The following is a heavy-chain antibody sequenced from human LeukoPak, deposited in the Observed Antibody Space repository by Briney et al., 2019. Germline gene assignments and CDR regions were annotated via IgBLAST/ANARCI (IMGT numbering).Heavy chain of an antibody. V-gene: IGHV1-18*01. J-gene: IGHJ5*02. CDR2: ISAYNGNT. CDR1: GYTFTSYG. CDR3: ARDSVPYSIPAGRWFDP. Sequence: ASVKVSCKASGYTFTSYGISWVRQAPGQGLEWMGWISAYNGNTNYAQKLQGRVTMTTDTSTSTAYMELRSLRSDDTAVYYCARDSVPYSIPAGRWFDPWGQGTLFTVFS. D-gene: IGHD6-13*01.